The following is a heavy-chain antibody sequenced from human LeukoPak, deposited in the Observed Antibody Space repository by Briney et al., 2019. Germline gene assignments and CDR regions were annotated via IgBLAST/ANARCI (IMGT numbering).Heavy chain of an antibody. D-gene: IGHD1-26*01. V-gene: IGHV1-69*13. CDR1: GGTFSSYA. CDR2: IIPIFGTA. J-gene: IGHJ3*02. Sequence: ASVKVSCKASGGTFSSYAISWVRQAPGQGLEWMGGIIPIFGTANYAQKFQGRVTITADESTSTAYMELSSLRSEDAAVYYCARRATHDAFDIWGQGTMVTVSS. CDR3: ARRATHDAFDI.